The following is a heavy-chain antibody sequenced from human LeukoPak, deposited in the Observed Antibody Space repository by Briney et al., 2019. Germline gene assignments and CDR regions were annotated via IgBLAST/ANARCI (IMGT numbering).Heavy chain of an antibody. J-gene: IGHJ4*02. CDR1: GFSFNIYS. V-gene: IGHV3-21*01. D-gene: IGHD3-16*01. CDR2: ISFGSTYI. CDR3: ASGIFYASVQTWSPV. Sequence: PGGSLRLSCAASGFSFNIYSMNWVRQAPGRGPEWVSSISFGSTYISYADSVKGRFTISRDDAKKSLYLQMNGLRAEDTAFYYCASGIFYASVQTWSPVWGQGTLVTVSS.